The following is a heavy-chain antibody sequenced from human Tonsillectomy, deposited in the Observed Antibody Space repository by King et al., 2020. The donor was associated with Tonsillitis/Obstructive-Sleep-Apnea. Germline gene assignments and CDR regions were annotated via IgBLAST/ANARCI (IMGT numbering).Heavy chain of an antibody. CDR2: ISSSGSTI. D-gene: IGHD6-19*01. CDR1: GFSLSSYE. Sequence: VQLVESGGGLVQPGGSLRLSCAASGFSLSSYEMIWVRQAPGKGLEWISYISSSGSTIYYADSVKGRFTISRDNAKNSLSLQMNSLRAEDTAVYYCATVPPVGSGWYSVHFDYWGQGTLVTVSS. J-gene: IGHJ4*02. CDR3: ATVPPVGSGWYSVHFDY. V-gene: IGHV3-48*03.